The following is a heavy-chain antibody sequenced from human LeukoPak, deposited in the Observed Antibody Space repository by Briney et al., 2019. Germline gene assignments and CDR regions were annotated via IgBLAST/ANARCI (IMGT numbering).Heavy chain of an antibody. V-gene: IGHV1-69*13. CDR1: GGTFSSYA. D-gene: IGHD3-10*01. CDR3: ARDRDYYGSGVHPIIYYYYMDV. J-gene: IGHJ6*03. Sequence: SVKVSCKASGGTFSSYAISWVRQAPGQGLEWMGGIIPIFGTANYAQKFQGRVTITADESTSTAYMELSSLRSEDTAVYYCARDRDYYGSGVHPIIYYYYMDVWGKGTTVTVSS. CDR2: IIPIFGTA.